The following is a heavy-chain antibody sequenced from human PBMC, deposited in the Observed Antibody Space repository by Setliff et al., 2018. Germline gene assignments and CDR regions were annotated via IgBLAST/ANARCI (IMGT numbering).Heavy chain of an antibody. CDR3: ARARGSGARAFDI. J-gene: IGHJ3*02. D-gene: IGHD1-26*01. Sequence: ASVKVSCKASGYIFTSNAIHWVRQAPGQRLEWMGWISAAGGDAKYSQKFQDRVTITRDTSATTAYIGLSSLRSEDAAVYYCARARGSGARAFDIWGQGTMVTVSS. CDR2: ISAAGGDA. CDR1: GYIFTSNA. V-gene: IGHV1-3*01.